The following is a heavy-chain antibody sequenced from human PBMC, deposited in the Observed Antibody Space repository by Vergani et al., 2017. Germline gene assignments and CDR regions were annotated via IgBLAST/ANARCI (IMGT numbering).Heavy chain of an antibody. J-gene: IGHJ6*02. CDR1: GFTFSDYA. V-gene: IGHV3-30*04. D-gene: IGHD6-25*01. CDR3: ARDPPSTYSSGILNYYYYGMDV. Sequence: QVQLVESGGGVVQPGRSLRLSCAASGFTFSDYALHWVRQAPGKGLEWVAFILYDGSNKYYADSVKGRFTISRDNSKNTLYLQMNSLRAEDTAVYYCARDPPSTYSSGILNYYYYGMDVWGQGTTVTVSS. CDR2: ILYDGSNK.